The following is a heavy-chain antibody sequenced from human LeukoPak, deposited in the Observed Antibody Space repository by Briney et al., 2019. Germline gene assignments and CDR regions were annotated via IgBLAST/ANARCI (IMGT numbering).Heavy chain of an antibody. Sequence: GGSLRLSCAASGFTFSSYWMSWVRQAPGKGLEWVANIKQDGSEKYYVDSVKGRFAISRDNAKNSLYLQMNSLRAEDTAVYYCARQQTYYDILTGYYAFDIWGQGTMVTVSS. J-gene: IGHJ3*02. CDR2: IKQDGSEK. D-gene: IGHD3-9*01. CDR3: ARQQTYYDILTGYYAFDI. CDR1: GFTFSSYW. V-gene: IGHV3-7*01.